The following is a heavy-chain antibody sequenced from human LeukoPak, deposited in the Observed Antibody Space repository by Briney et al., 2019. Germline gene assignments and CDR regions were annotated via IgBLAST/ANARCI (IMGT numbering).Heavy chain of an antibody. J-gene: IGHJ4*02. CDR3: ARVVGWDSSGYYSPSYFDH. CDR1: GFTFSRHW. Sequence: GGSLRLSCAASGFTFSRHWMSWVRQAPGKGLEWVANIKQDGSEKYYVDSVKGRFTISRDNAKNSLYLQVNSLRAEDTAVYYCARVVGWDSSGYYSPSYFDHWGQGILVTVSS. D-gene: IGHD3-22*01. V-gene: IGHV3-7*05. CDR2: IKQDGSEK.